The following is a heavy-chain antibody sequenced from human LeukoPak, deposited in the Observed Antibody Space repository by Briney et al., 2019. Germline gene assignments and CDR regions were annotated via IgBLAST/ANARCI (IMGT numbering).Heavy chain of an antibody. D-gene: IGHD4-17*01. CDR3: ARGTVTAPDY. Sequence: GGSLRLSCAASGFTVSATYMNWVRQAPGKGLEWVSIIYTGGNTYYADSVKGRFTISRDISKNTLYLQMSSLRAEDTAVYYCARGTVTAPDYWGQGTLVTVSS. CDR1: GFTVSATY. J-gene: IGHJ4*02. V-gene: IGHV3-53*01. CDR2: IYTGGNT.